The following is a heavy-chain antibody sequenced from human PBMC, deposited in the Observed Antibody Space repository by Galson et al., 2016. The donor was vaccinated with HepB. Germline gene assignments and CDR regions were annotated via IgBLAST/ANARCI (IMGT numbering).Heavy chain of an antibody. V-gene: IGHV3-23*01. J-gene: IGHJ4*02. CDR2: ITGSTAGP. D-gene: IGHD6-13*01. Sequence: SLRLSCATSGFTFNTYAMNWVRQAPGKGLEWISSITGSTAGPYYADSVQGRLTISRDNSKNTLYLQMNRLRDDDTAVYYCAKGKNIAAAGPFDYWGQGTLVTVSS. CDR3: AKGKNIAAAGPFDY. CDR1: GFTFNTYA.